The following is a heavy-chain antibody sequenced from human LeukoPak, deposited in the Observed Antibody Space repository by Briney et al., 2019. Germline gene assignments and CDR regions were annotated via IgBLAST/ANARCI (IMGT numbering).Heavy chain of an antibody. V-gene: IGHV4-34*01. CDR1: GGSFSGYY. Sequence: SETLSLTCAVYGGSFSGYYWSWIRQPPGKGLEWIGEINHSGSTNYNPSLKSRVTISVDTSKNQFSLKLSSVTAADTAVYYCAREGDGDYGDAFDIWGQGTMVTVSS. J-gene: IGHJ3*02. CDR2: INHSGST. CDR3: AREGDGDYGDAFDI. D-gene: IGHD4-17*01.